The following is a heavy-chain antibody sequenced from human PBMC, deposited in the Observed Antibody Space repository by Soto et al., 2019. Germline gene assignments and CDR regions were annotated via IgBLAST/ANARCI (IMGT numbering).Heavy chain of an antibody. CDR1: DSGFTFNTYS. D-gene: IGHD3-22*01. CDR3: AKSGGGSGYLFALDI. J-gene: IGHJ3*02. CDR2: ISGSSEFI. Sequence: PGGSLRLSCAASDSGFTFNTYSLNWVRQAPGKGLEWVSSISGSSEFIYYAESVEGRFTISRDNRKNSVYLQMKSLRAEDTAVYYCAKSGGGSGYLFALDIWGQGTMVTVSS. V-gene: IGHV3-21*01.